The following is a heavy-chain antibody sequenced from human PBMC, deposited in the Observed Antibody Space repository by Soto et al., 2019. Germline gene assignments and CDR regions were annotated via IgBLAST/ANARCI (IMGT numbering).Heavy chain of an antibody. J-gene: IGHJ2*01. V-gene: IGHV5-10-1*01. CDR1: GYSFTNYW. CDR2: IDPSDSYN. Sequence: GESLKISCKGSGYSFTNYWISWVRQMPGKGLEWMGKIDPSDSYNKYSPSFQGHVTISADKSISTVYLQWSSLKASDSAMYYCARRPRTIGYWYLDLWGRGTLVTVSS. CDR3: ARRPRTIGYWYLDL. D-gene: IGHD6-6*01.